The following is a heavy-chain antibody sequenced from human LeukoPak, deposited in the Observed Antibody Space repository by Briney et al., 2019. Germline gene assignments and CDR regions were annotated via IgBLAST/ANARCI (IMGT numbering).Heavy chain of an antibody. CDR1: GFTFRRYA. CDR2: TSGSAGST. D-gene: IGHD6-19*01. CDR3: AKDVSVSGFYEGSFDY. V-gene: IGHV3-23*01. Sequence: GGSLRLSCEASGFTFRRYAMSWVRQPPGQGLQGGSATSGSAGSTYYADSVKGRFTISRDNSKNTLYLQMNSLRAEDTAVYYCAKDVSVSGFYEGSFDYWGQGTLVTVSS. J-gene: IGHJ4*02.